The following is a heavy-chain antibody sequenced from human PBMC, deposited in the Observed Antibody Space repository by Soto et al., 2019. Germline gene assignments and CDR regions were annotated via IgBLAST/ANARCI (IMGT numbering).Heavy chain of an antibody. V-gene: IGHV3-30-3*01. Sequence: QVQLVESGGGVVQPGRSLRLSCAASGFTFSNYAMHWVRQTPGKGLEWVAIVSYDGTNQYYADSVKGRFTISRDNSENTLYLQMNSLRAEDTALYYCARDGATQTWSQWYFDLWGRGTRVTVSS. CDR2: VSYDGTNQ. D-gene: IGHD1-26*01. CDR3: ARDGATQTWSQWYFDL. J-gene: IGHJ2*01. CDR1: GFTFSNYA.